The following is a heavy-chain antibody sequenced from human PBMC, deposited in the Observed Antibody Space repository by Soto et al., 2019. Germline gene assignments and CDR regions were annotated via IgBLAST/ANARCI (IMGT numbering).Heavy chain of an antibody. CDR3: ARAGELPYYYYGLDV. J-gene: IGHJ6*01. V-gene: IGHV1-18*01. Sequence: QVQLVQSGGEVKKPGASVKVSCKASGYTFTTSGVSWVRQDPGQGLEWMGWVSGYNGNTKYEEKSRDRVTMTTDTSTTTAYLELRSLPTDDTAVYYCARAGELPYYYYGLDVWGQGTTVIVSS. CDR2: VSGYNGNT. D-gene: IGHD1-7*01. CDR1: GYTFTTSG.